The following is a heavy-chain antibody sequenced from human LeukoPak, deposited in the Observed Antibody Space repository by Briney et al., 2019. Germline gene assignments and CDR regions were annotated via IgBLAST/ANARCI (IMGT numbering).Heavy chain of an antibody. Sequence: PSETLSLTCAVYGGSFSGYYWSWLRQPPGKGLEWIGEINHSGSTNYNPSLKSRVTISVDTSKNQFSLKLSSVTAADTAVYYCARLPSGSYSYHYYYMDVWGKGTTVSISS. V-gene: IGHV4-34*01. CDR1: GGSFSGYY. CDR2: INHSGST. J-gene: IGHJ6*03. D-gene: IGHD3-10*01. CDR3: ARLPSGSYSYHYYYMDV.